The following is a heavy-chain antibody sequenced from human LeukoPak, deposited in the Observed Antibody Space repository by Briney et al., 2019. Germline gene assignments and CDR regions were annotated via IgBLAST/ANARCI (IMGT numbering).Heavy chain of an antibody. CDR3: ARVWGDGYNYFY. D-gene: IGHD5-24*01. V-gene: IGHV3-7*01. Sequence: PGGSLRLSCEASGFTFSNYWMSWVRQAPGKGLEWVANIKQDGSEKDYVDSVKGRFTISRDNAKNSLYLQTNSLRAEDTAVYYCARVWGDGYNYFYWGQGTLVTVSS. CDR2: IKQDGSEK. J-gene: IGHJ4*02. CDR1: GFTFSNYW.